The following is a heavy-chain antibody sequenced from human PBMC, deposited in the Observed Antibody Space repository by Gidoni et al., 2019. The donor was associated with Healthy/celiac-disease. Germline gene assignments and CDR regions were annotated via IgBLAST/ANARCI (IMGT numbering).Heavy chain of an antibody. CDR2: ISSSSSYI. Sequence: EVQLVESGGGLVKPGGSLRLSCAASGFTFSSYSMNWVSQAPGKGLEWVSSISSSSSYICYADSVKGRFTIARDNAKNALYLQMNSLRAEDTAVYYCARESERLGELSPNDYWGQGTLVTVSS. CDR3: ARESERLGELSPNDY. D-gene: IGHD3-16*02. CDR1: GFTFSSYS. V-gene: IGHV3-21*01. J-gene: IGHJ4*02.